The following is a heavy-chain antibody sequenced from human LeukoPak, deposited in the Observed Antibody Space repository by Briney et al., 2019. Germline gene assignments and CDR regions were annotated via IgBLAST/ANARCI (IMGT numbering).Heavy chain of an antibody. D-gene: IGHD3-16*01. J-gene: IGHJ4*02. Sequence: GGSLRLSCAASGFTVSSNHMSWVRQAPGKGLEWVSVIYISGGTYYADSVKGRFTISRDNSKNTLYLQMNSLRAEDTAVYYCAKIPQVATYTVPNFDFWGQGTLVTVSS. CDR1: GFTVSSNH. CDR3: AKIPQVATYTVPNFDF. V-gene: IGHV3-53*01. CDR2: IYISGGT.